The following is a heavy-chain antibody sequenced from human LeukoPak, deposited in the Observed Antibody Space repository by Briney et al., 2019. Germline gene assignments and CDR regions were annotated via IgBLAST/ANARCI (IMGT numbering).Heavy chain of an antibody. D-gene: IGHD5-12*01. V-gene: IGHV4-34*01. CDR1: GGSFSGYY. J-gene: IGHJ4*02. CDR2: INHSGST. Sequence: SSETLSLTCAVYGGSFSGYYWSWIRQPPGKGLEWIGEINHSGSTNYNPSLKSRVTISVDTSKNQFSLKLSSVTAADTAVYYCARVPRWLRRFDYWGQGTLVTVSS. CDR3: ARVPRWLRRFDY.